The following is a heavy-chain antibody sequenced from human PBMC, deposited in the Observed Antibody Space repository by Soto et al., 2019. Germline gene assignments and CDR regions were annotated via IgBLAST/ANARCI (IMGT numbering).Heavy chain of an antibody. CDR1: GYTFTSYG. J-gene: IGHJ6*02. Sequence: VASVKVSCKASGYTFTSYGIICVRQAPGQGLAWMGWISAYNGNTNYAQKLQGRVTMTTDTSTSTAYMELRSLRSDDTAVYYCARIVVVPAEIASYYYYGMDVWGQGTTVTVSS. D-gene: IGHD2-2*01. V-gene: IGHV1-18*01. CDR2: ISAYNGNT. CDR3: ARIVVVPAEIASYYYYGMDV.